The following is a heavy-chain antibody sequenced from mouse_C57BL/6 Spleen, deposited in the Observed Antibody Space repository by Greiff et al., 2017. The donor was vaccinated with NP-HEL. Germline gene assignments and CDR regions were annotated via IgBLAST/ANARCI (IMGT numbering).Heavy chain of an antibody. CDR2: IDPETGGT. Sequence: VQLQQSGAELVRPGASVTLSCKASGYTFTDYEMHWVKQTPVHGLEWIGAIDPETGGTAYNQKFKGKAILTADKSSSTAYMQLRSLTSEDSAVYYCTRRDGYLPDGAMDDWGQGTSVTVSS. V-gene: IGHV1-15*01. CDR1: GYTFTDYE. J-gene: IGHJ4*01. CDR3: TRRDGYLPDGAMDD. D-gene: IGHD2-3*01.